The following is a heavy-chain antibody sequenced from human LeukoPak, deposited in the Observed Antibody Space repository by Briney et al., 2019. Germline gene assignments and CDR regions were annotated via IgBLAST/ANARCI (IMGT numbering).Heavy chain of an antibody. CDR3: ARIAAPGVNWFDP. D-gene: IGHD6-13*01. V-gene: IGHV3-21*01. J-gene: IGHJ5*02. Sequence: GGSLRLSCAASGFTFNTHSMNWVRQAPGKGLEWVSSISSSRNYIYYADSVKGRFTISRDNAKNSLYLQMTSLRAEDTAVYYCARIAAPGVNWFDPWGQGTLVTVSS. CDR1: GFTFNTHS. CDR2: ISSSRNYI.